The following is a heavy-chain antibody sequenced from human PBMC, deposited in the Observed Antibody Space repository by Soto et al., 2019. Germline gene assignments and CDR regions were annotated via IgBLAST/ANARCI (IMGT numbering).Heavy chain of an antibody. CDR2: IYNSGST. CDR3: ARDQGIVVAVFDY. J-gene: IGHJ4*02. Sequence: QVQLQESGPGLVKPSETLSLTCTVSGGSVTSGSYYWSWIRQPPGKGLEWIGYIYNSGSTNYNPSLKSRVTISVDTSKNQISLKLNSVTAADTAVYYCARDQGIVVAVFDYWGQGTLVTVSS. D-gene: IGHD6-19*01. V-gene: IGHV4-61*01. CDR1: GGSVTSGSYY.